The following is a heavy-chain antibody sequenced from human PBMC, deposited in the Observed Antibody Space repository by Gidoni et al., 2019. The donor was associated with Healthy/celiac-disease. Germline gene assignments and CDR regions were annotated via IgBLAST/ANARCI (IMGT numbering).Heavy chain of an antibody. J-gene: IGHJ3*02. Sequence: EVQLLESGGGLVQPGGSLRLSCAASGFTFSSYAMSWVRQAPGKGLEWVSAISGSGGSTYYADSVKGRFTISRDNSKNTLYLQMNSLRAEDTAVYYCASVVGGYYYDSSGQSPMLDAFDIWGQGTMVTVSS. V-gene: IGHV3-23*01. CDR2: ISGSGGST. CDR1: GFTFSSYA. D-gene: IGHD3-22*01. CDR3: ASVVGGYYYDSSGQSPMLDAFDI.